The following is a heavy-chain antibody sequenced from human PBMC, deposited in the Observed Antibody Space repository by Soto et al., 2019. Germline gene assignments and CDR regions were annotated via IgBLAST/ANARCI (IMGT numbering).Heavy chain of an antibody. V-gene: IGHV1-18*01. CDR3: ARDPGFSTTWHQAFDI. D-gene: IGHD6-13*01. J-gene: IGHJ3*02. CDR2: ISTYNGNT. CDR1: GYTFTSYG. Sequence: QDQLVQSGAEVKKPGASVKVSCKASGYTFTSYGISWVRQAPGQGPEWMGRISTYNGNTNYVQKLQGRVTMTTDTSTNTAFMELRSLRYDDTALYYCARDPGFSTTWHQAFDIWGQGTMVTVSS.